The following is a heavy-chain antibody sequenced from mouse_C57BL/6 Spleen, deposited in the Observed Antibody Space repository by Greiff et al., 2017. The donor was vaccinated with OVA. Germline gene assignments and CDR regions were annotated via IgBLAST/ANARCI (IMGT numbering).Heavy chain of an antibody. CDR3: ARGVYYGNFDFDY. CDR1: GYTFTSYW. J-gene: IGHJ2*01. Sequence: VQLQQPGAELVKPGASVKLSCKASGYTFTSYWMHWVKQRPGQGLEWIGMIHPNSGSTNYNEKFKSKATLTVDKSSSTAYMQLSSLTSEDSAVYYCARGVYYGNFDFDYWGQGTTLTVSS. CDR2: IHPNSGST. V-gene: IGHV1-64*01. D-gene: IGHD2-1*01.